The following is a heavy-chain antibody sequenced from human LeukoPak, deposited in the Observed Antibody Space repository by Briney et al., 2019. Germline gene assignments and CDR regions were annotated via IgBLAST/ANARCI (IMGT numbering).Heavy chain of an antibody. J-gene: IGHJ6*03. CDR2: ISAYNGNT. D-gene: IGHD6-19*01. CDR3: ARDRVHSSGWYGGAIEDYYYYMDV. CDR1: GYTFTSYG. Sequence: ASVKVSCKASGYTFTSYGISWVRQAPGQGLEWMGWISAYNGNTNYAQKLRGRVTMTTDTSTSTAYMELRSLRSDDTAVYYCARDRVHSSGWYGGAIEDYYYYMDVWGKGTTVTISS. V-gene: IGHV1-18*01.